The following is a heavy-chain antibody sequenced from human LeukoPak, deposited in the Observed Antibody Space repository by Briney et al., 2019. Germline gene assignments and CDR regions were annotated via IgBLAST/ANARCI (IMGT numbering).Heavy chain of an antibody. CDR1: GYTFTGYY. J-gene: IGHJ4*02. CDR2: INPNSGGT. Sequence: ASVKVSCKASGYTFTGYYMHWVRQAPGQGLEWMGWINPNSGGTNYAQKFQGRVTMTRDTSISTAYVELSRLRSDDTAVYYCARVVPTTSCLDYWGQGTLVTVSS. CDR3: ARVVPTTSCLDY. D-gene: IGHD2-2*01. V-gene: IGHV1-2*02.